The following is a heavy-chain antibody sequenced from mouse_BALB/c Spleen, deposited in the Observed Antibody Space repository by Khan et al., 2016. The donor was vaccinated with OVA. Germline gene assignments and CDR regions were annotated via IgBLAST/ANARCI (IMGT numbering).Heavy chain of an antibody. CDR2: TNHTNGRT. J-gene: IGHJ2*01. D-gene: IGHD1-1*01. CDR1: GYTFTSYW. CDR3: ARIKKIVATYFDY. Sequence: VQLQQSGAELVKAGASVKMSCKASGYTFTSYWMHWVKQRLGQGLEWFAETNHTNGRTYYNEKFKSKATLTVDKSSSTASMLLSGPTLEDSAVYYCARIKKIVATYFDYWGQGTTLTVSS. V-gene: IGHV1S81*02.